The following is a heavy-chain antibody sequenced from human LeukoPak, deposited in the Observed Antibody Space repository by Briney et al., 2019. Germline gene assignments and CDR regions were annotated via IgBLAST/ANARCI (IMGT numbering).Heavy chain of an antibody. CDR2: IRYDGSNK. CDR3: ARAVGDLGYCSSTSCYARNWFDP. V-gene: IGHV3-30*02. Sequence: GGSLRLSCAASGFTFSSYGMHWVRQAPGKGLEWVAFIRYDGSNKYYADSVKGRFTISRDNSKNTLYLQMNSLRSDDTAVYYCARAVGDLGYCSSTSCYARNWFDPWGQGTLVTVSS. J-gene: IGHJ5*02. CDR1: GFTFSSYG. D-gene: IGHD2-2*01.